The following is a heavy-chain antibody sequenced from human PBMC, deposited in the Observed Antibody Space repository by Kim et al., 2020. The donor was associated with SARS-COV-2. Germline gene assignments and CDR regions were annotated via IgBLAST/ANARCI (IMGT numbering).Heavy chain of an antibody. D-gene: IGHD2-2*01. J-gene: IGHJ5*02. CDR1: GYTLAELP. CDR3: ATGHQLIINWFDP. CDR2: FDPEDVET. V-gene: IGHV1-24*01. Sequence: ASVKVSCKVSGYTLAELPIHWVRQAPGKGLEWMGGFDPEDVETVYAQKFQGRVTMTEDTSTDTAYMELTSLRSDDTALYYCATGHQLIINWFDPWGQGTLVAVSA.